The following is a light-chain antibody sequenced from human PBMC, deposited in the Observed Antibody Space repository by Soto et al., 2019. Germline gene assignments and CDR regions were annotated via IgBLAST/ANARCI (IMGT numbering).Light chain of an antibody. J-gene: IGKJ4*01. CDR2: GAS. Sequence: EIVMTQSPATLSVYPGERATLSCRAGQSVSSKLAWYQQKPGQAPRFLIYGASTRATGVPARFSGSGSGTEFTLTINSLQSEDFAAYYCQQYSNWPLTFGGGTKVEIK. CDR3: QQYSNWPLT. CDR1: QSVSSK. V-gene: IGKV3-15*01.